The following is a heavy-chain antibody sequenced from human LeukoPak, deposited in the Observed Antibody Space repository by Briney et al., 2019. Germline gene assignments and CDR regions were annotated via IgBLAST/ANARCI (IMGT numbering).Heavy chain of an antibody. CDR3: ARPTDGGGGYQNWIVDY. Sequence: PGESLKISCKGSGYSFINYWIGWVRQMPGKGLEWMGIFYPGDSRIRYSPSFQGQVTISADRSISTAHLQWSSLKASDTAMYYCARPTDGGGGYQNWIVDYWGQGTLVTVSS. CDR2: FYPGDSRI. J-gene: IGHJ4*02. CDR1: GYSFINYW. D-gene: IGHD1-1*01. V-gene: IGHV5-51*01.